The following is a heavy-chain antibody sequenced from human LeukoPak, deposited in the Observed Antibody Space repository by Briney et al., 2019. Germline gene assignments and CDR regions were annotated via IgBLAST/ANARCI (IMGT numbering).Heavy chain of an antibody. CDR3: ARGPIVGAKGEAFDI. D-gene: IGHD1-26*01. J-gene: IGHJ3*02. CDR2: IYSGGST. Sequence: GGSLRLSCAASGFTVNSNSMTWVRQAPGKGLEGGSLIYSGGSTYYADSVKGRFTISRDNSKNTLYLQMNSLRAEDTAVYYCARGPIVGAKGEAFDIWGQGTMVTVSS. V-gene: IGHV3-53*01. CDR1: GFTVNSNS.